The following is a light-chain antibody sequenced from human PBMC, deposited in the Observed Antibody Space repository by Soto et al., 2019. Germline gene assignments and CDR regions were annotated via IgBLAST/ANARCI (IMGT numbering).Light chain of an antibody. CDR1: SSDVGGYNY. CDR3: SSYTSSSPPVV. Sequence: QSALTQPASVSGSPGQSITISCTGTSSDVGGYNYVSWYQQHPGKAPKLMIYDVSNRPSVVSNRFSGSKSGNTASLTISGLQAEDEADYYCSSYTSSSPPVVFGGGTKLTVL. CDR2: DVS. J-gene: IGLJ2*01. V-gene: IGLV2-14*01.